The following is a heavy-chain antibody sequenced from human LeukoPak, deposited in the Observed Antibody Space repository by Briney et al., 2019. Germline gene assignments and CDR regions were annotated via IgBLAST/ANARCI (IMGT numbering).Heavy chain of an antibody. J-gene: IGHJ4*02. D-gene: IGHD5-24*01. V-gene: IGHV1-46*01. Sequence: ASVKVSCKASGYTFTSYYMHWVRQAPGQGLEWMGIINPSGGNTSYAQKFQGRVTMTRDTSTSTVYMELSSLRSEDTAVYYCARLPGDGYDDYWGQGTLVTVSS. CDR2: INPSGGNT. CDR3: ARLPGDGYDDY. CDR1: GYTFTSYY.